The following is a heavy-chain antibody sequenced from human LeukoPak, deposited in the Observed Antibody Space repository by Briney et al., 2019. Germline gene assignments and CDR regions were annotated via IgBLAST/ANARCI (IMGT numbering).Heavy chain of an antibody. CDR2: INQDDSDK. Sequence: PGGSLRLSCAASGFTFSTFWMTWVRQAPGKGLEWVANINQDDSDKYYVDSVKGRFTISRDNAKNSLHLQMNSLRAEDTAVYYCAKSWRIQWLTLDSWGQGTLVTASS. V-gene: IGHV3-7*01. D-gene: IGHD6-19*01. CDR1: GFTFSTFW. CDR3: AKSWRIQWLTLDS. J-gene: IGHJ4*02.